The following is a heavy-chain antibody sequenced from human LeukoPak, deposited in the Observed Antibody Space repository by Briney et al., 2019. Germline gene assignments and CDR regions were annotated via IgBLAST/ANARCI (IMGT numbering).Heavy chain of an antibody. CDR2: ITGSGGST. Sequence: GGSLRLSCAASGFTFSSYAMNWVRQAPGKGMEWLSVITGSGGSTYYADSVKGRFTISRDNSKNTLYLQMNSLRAEDTAVYYCAKDRTYYDSRGSDYWGQGTLVTVCS. CDR1: GFTFSSYA. J-gene: IGHJ4*02. V-gene: IGHV3-23*01. CDR3: AKDRTYYDSRGSDY. D-gene: IGHD3-22*01.